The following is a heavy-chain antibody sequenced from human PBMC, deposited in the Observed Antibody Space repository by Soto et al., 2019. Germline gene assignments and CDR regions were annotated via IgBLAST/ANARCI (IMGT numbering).Heavy chain of an antibody. CDR1: GYTFSTYA. V-gene: IGHV1-3*01. J-gene: IGHJ6*02. CDR3: ARGKGMEENYFYYGLDI. D-gene: IGHD1-1*01. CDR2: LNGGTGQT. Sequence: ASVKVSCKASGYTFSTYAMHWVRQAPGQSLEWMGWLNGGTGQTRYSQKFQDRVIITRDTSASTGYRELSSLTSEDTAVYYCARGKGMEENYFYYGLDIWGQGTTVTVS.